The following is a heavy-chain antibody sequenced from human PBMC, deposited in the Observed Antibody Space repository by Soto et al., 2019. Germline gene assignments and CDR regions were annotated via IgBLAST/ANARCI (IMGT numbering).Heavy chain of an antibody. J-gene: IGHJ4*02. Sequence: PGGSLRLSCAASGFTFSSYAMHWVRQAPGEGLEGVAVISYDGSNKYYADSVKGRFTISRDNSKNTLYLQMNSLRAEDTAVYYCASLGYSSSWPDYWGQGTLVTVSS. CDR2: ISYDGSNK. D-gene: IGHD6-13*01. CDR3: ASLGYSSSWPDY. CDR1: GFTFSSYA. V-gene: IGHV3-30-3*01.